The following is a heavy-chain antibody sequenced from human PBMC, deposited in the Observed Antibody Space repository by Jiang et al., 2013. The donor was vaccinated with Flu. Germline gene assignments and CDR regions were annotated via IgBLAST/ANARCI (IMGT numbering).Heavy chain of an antibody. Sequence: GAEVKKPGASVKVSCKAAGYTFTSYGITWLRQATGQGLEWMGWMNPNSGNTGYAQKFQGRVTMTRNTSISTAYMELSSLGSEDTAVYYCAIPNYYDAVYSHVWGQGTTVTVSS. J-gene: IGHJ6*02. CDR3: AIPNYYDAVYSHV. D-gene: IGHD3-22*01. CDR1: GYTFTSYG. V-gene: IGHV1-8*02. CDR2: MNPNSGNT.